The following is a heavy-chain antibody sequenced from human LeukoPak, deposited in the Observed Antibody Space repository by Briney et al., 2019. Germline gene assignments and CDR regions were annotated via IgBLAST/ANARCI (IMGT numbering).Heavy chain of an antibody. CDR3: ARDPGMVVAAKGVYFDY. D-gene: IGHD2-15*01. J-gene: IGHJ4*02. Sequence: ASVKVSCKTSGYTFTGYYMHWVRQAPGQGLEWMGWINPNSGGTNYAQKFQGWVTMTRDTSISTAYMELSSLRAEDMAVYYCARDPGMVVAAKGVYFDYWGQGTLVTVSS. CDR1: GYTFTGYY. CDR2: INPNSGGT. V-gene: IGHV1-2*04.